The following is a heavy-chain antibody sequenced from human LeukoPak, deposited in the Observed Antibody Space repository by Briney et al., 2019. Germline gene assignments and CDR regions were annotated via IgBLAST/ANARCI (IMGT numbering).Heavy chain of an antibody. CDR2: IYYRGST. CDR3: ARRTHDSSGLKTFDY. J-gene: IGHJ4*02. CDR1: GGSISSTY. D-gene: IGHD3-22*01. V-gene: IGHV4-59*01. Sequence: SETLSLTCTVSGGSISSTYWSWIRQPPGKGLEWIGYIYYRGSTNYNPSLKSRVTISVDTSKNQFSLKLTSVTAADTAVYYCARRTHDSSGLKTFDYWGQGTLVTVSS.